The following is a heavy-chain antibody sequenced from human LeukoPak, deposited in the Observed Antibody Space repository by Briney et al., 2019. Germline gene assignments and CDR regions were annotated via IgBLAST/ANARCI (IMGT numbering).Heavy chain of an antibody. CDR2: ISGSGGST. J-gene: IGHJ4*02. V-gene: IGHV3-23*01. CDR1: GFTFSSYA. D-gene: IGHD6-13*01. CDR3: AKDGGSSSWYYFDY. Sequence: GGSLRLSCAAFGFTFSSYAMSWVRQAPGKGLEWVSAISGSGGSTYYADSVKGRFTISRDNSKNTLYLQMNSLRAEDTAVYYCAKDGGSSSWYYFDYWGQGTLVTVSS.